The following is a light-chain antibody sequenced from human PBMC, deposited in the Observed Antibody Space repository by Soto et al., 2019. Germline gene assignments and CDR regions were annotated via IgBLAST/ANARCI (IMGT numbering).Light chain of an antibody. CDR3: CSYAGSLRV. CDR2: DVS. V-gene: IGLV2-11*01. Sequence: QSVLTQPRSVSGSPGQSVTISCTGTSSDVGGYNYVSWYQQHPGKAPKLMIYDVSKRPSGVPDRFSGSKSGNTASLTISGIHAQDEAYYFCCSYAGSLRVFGGGTKLTVL. CDR1: SSDVGGYNY. J-gene: IGLJ2*01.